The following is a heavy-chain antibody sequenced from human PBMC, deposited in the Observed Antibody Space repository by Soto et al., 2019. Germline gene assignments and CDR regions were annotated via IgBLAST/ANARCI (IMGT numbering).Heavy chain of an antibody. D-gene: IGHD3-10*01. CDR2: ISHDGSNK. Sequence: QVQLVESGGGVVQPGRSLRLSCAASGFTFSSYVIHWVRQAPGKGLEWVAVISHDGSNKYYADSVKGRFTISRDNSKNTLYLQMYNLRAEDTAVYYCATSLIRGVITTYFDYWGQGTLLTVSS. CDR3: ATSLIRGVITTYFDY. J-gene: IGHJ4*02. CDR1: GFTFSSYV. V-gene: IGHV3-30-3*01.